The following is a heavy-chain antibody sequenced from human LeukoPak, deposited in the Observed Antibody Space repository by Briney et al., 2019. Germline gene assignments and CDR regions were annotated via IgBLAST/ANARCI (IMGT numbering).Heavy chain of an antibody. Sequence: SETLSLTCAVSGGSISSGGYYWSWLRQPPGKGLEWIGYIYYSGSTSYNPSLKSRVTISVDTSKNQFSLKLSSVTAADTAVYYCARGYSGSYGRFDYWGQGTLVTVSS. CDR1: GGSISSGGYY. CDR2: IYYSGST. J-gene: IGHJ4*02. V-gene: IGHV4-61*08. D-gene: IGHD1-26*01. CDR3: ARGYSGSYGRFDY.